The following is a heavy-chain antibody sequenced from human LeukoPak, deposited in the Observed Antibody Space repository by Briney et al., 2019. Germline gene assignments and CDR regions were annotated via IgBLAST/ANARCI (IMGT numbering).Heavy chain of an antibody. V-gene: IGHV3-23*01. J-gene: IGHJ4*02. CDR2: ISGSGDST. CDR1: GFTFSSYG. CDR3: AKDRLKALAEFDY. D-gene: IGHD6-19*01. Sequence: GGSLRLSCAASGFTFSSYGMSWVRQAPGKGLEWVSAISGSGDSTYYADSVKGRFTISRDNSKNTLYLQMNSLRGEDTAVYYCAKDRLKALAEFDYWGQGTLVTVSS.